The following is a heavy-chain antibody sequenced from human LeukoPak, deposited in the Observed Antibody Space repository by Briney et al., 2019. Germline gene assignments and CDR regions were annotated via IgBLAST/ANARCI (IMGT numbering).Heavy chain of an antibody. D-gene: IGHD2-2*01. CDR3: VSSTVVVPAANPQAEYYFDY. J-gene: IGHJ4*02. CDR2: ISWNSGSI. Sequence: PGGSLRLSCAASGFTFDDYAMHWVRQAPGKGLEWVSGISWNSGSIGYADSVKGRFTISRDNAKNSLYLQMNSLRAEDTAVYYCVSSTVVVPAANPQAEYYFDYWGQGTLVTVSS. V-gene: IGHV3-9*01. CDR1: GFTFDDYA.